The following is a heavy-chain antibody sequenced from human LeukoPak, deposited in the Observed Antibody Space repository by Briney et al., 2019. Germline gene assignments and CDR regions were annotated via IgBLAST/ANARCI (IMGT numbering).Heavy chain of an antibody. V-gene: IGHV1-69*01. CDR1: GGTFSSYA. CDR2: IIPIFGTA. Sequence: SVKVSCKASGGTFSSYAISWVRQAPGQGLEWMGGIIPIFGTANYAQKFQGRVTITADESTNTAYMELSSLRSEDTAVYYCAREKGNTAMVTNAYDYWGQGALVTVSS. D-gene: IGHD5-18*01. CDR3: AREKGNTAMVTNAYDY. J-gene: IGHJ4*02.